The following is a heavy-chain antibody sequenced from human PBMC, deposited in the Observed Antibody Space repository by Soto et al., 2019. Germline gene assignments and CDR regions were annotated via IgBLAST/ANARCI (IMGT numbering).Heavy chain of an antibody. CDR1: GYAFSNYY. J-gene: IGHJ4*02. Sequence: GASVKVSCKASGYAFSNYYMHWVRQAPGQGHERMGIINPSGGSTTYAQKFQGRVTMTRDTSTSTVYMELSSLRSEDTAVYYCARYDYNGYYFDYWGQGTLVTVSS. D-gene: IGHD4-4*01. CDR2: INPSGGST. V-gene: IGHV1-46*01. CDR3: ARYDYNGYYFDY.